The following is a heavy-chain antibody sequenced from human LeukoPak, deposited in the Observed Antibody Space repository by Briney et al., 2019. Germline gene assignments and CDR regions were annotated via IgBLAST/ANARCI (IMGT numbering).Heavy chain of an antibody. Sequence: SETLSLTCTVSGGSISSGDYYLSWIRQPPGKGLEWIGYIYYSGSTYYNPSLKSRVTISVDTSKNQFSLKLSSVTAADTAVYYCARARELQYYFDYWGQGTLVTVSP. CDR1: GGSISSGDYY. CDR3: ARARELQYYFDY. V-gene: IGHV4-30-4*08. CDR2: IYYSGST. D-gene: IGHD1-7*01. J-gene: IGHJ4*02.